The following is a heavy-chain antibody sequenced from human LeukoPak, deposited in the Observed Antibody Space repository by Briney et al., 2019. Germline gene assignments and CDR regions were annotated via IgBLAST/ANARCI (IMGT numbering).Heavy chain of an antibody. CDR2: ISSSGSTI. CDR3: ARRYYYMDV. Sequence: GGSLRLSCAASGFTFSSYEMNWVRQAPGKGLEWVSHISSSGSTIYYADSVKGRFTISRDNAKNSLYLQMNSLRVEDTAVYYCARRYYYMDVWGKGTTVTISS. CDR1: GFTFSSYE. V-gene: IGHV3-48*03. J-gene: IGHJ6*03.